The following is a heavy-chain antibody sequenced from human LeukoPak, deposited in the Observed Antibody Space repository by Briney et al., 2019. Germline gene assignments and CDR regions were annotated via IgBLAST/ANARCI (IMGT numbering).Heavy chain of an antibody. D-gene: IGHD4-23*01. CDR3: AKDRRSWDYGGNQPRDCDD. J-gene: IGHJ4*02. V-gene: IGHV3-30*02. CDR2: IRYDGSNK. Sequence: GGSLRLSCAASGSTFIGYGMPWARKAPGKGLEWVAFIRYDGSNKYYADSVKGRFTISRDNSKNTLYLQMNSLRAEDTAVYYCAKDRRSWDYGGNQPRDCDDWGQGTLVIVSS. CDR1: GSTFIGYG.